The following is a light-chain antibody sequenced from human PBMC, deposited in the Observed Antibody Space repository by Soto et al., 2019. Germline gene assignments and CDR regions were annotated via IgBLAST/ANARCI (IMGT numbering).Light chain of an antibody. CDR2: AAS. V-gene: IGKV1-39*01. Sequence: DIQMTQSPSSLSASVVGRVTITCQASQDINKNLIWYQQKPGIDPKLLIYAASGLQSGVPSRFSGSGSGTDFTLTITSLQPEDFATYFCQQSSSTPYTFGQGTKV. J-gene: IGKJ2*01. CDR3: QQSSSTPYT. CDR1: QDINKN.